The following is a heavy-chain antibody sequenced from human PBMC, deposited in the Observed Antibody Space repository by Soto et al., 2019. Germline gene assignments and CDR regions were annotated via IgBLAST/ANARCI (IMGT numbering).Heavy chain of an antibody. CDR3: ARHLSDSYGFHDAFDI. Sequence: QVQLQESGPGLVKPSETLSLTCTVSGGSISSYYWSWIRQPPGKGLEWIGYIYYSGSTNYNPSLKTRVTISVDTSKHQFSLKLSSVTAADTAVYYCARHLSDSYGFHDAFDIWGQGTMVTVSS. J-gene: IGHJ3*02. D-gene: IGHD5-18*01. CDR1: GGSISSYY. CDR2: IYYSGST. V-gene: IGHV4-59*08.